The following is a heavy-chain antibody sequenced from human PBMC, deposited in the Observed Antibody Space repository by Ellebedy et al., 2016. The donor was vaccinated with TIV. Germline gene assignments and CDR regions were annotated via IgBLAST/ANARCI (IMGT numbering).Heavy chain of an antibody. CDR3: ARDGLDGAFSGRAFDP. Sequence: GESLKISCKGSGYSFSSYWIGWVRQMPGKGLEWMGIIYPGDSDTRYSPAFQGQVTISADKSTSTAYLQWSSLKASDTATYYCARDGLDGAFSGRAFDPWGQGTLVTVSS. CDR1: GYSFSSYW. D-gene: IGHD1-26*01. CDR2: IYPGDSDT. J-gene: IGHJ5*02. V-gene: IGHV5-51*01.